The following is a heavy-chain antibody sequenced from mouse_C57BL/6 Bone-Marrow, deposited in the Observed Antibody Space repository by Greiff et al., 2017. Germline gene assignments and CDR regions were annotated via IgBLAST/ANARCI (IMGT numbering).Heavy chain of an antibody. Sequence: QVQLQQPGAELVMPGASVKLSCKASGYTFTSYWMHWVKQRPGQGLEWIGEIDPSDSYTNYNQKFKGKSTLTVDKSSSTAYMQLSSLTSEDSAVYYCARTGVYCYGSSYAMDYWGQGTSVTVSS. J-gene: IGHJ4*01. V-gene: IGHV1-69*01. D-gene: IGHD1-1*01. CDR1: GYTFTSYW. CDR3: ARTGVYCYGSSYAMDY. CDR2: IDPSDSYT.